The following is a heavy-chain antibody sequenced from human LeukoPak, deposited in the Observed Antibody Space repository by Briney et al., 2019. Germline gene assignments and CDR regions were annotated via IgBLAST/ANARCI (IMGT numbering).Heavy chain of an antibody. CDR1: GFSFSSFA. CDR2: ISGGHYPT. J-gene: IGHJ4*02. Sequence: TGGSLRLSCAASGFSFSSFAMTWVRQAPGKGLEWVSSISGGHYPTYNTDSVKGRFTISRDNSKNTLYLQMNSLRADDTAVYYCARDSSGYQWGQGTLVTVSS. CDR3: ARDSSGYQ. D-gene: IGHD3-22*01. V-gene: IGHV3-23*01.